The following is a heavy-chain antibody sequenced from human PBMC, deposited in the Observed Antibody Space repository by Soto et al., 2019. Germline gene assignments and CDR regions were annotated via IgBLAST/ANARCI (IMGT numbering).Heavy chain of an antibody. CDR3: ARDRSLPVTTYILF. CDR1: GFTFSSYE. CDR2: ISYRGSPT. Sequence: PGGSLRLSCEASGFTFSSYEMNWVRQAPGKGLERVSYISYRGSPTDYADSVKGLVTISSDNTKNALYLQINSPRAEDTAVYYCARDRSLPVTTYILFWGHGVLVTVFS. V-gene: IGHV3-48*03. J-gene: IGHJ4*01. D-gene: IGHD4-17*01.